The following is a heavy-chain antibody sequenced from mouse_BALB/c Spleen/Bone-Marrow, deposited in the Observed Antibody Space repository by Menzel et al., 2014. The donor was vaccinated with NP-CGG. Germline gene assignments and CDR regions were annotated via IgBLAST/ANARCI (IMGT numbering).Heavy chain of an antibody. J-gene: IGHJ3*01. Sequence: DVQLQESGADLVKPGASVKLSCTASGFNIKDTYMHWVKQRPEQGLEWIERIDPANGNTKYDPKFQGKATITADTSSNTAYLQLSSLTSEDTAVYYCARGDYYGGSFFAYWGQGTLVTVSA. CDR2: IDPANGNT. V-gene: IGHV14-3*02. CDR3: ARGDYYGGSFFAY. D-gene: IGHD1-1*01. CDR1: GFNIKDTY.